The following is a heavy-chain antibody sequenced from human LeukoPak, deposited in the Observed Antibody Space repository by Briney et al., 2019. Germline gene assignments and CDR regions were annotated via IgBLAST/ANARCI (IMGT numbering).Heavy chain of an antibody. Sequence: GGSLRLSCAASGFTFSSYAMHWVRQAPGKGLEWVAVISYDGSNKYYADSVKGRFTISRDNSKNTLYLQMNGLRAEDTAVYYCAREGGGDSGSFDDAFDIWGQGTMVTVSS. CDR1: GFTFSSYA. CDR2: ISYDGSNK. D-gene: IGHD1-26*01. CDR3: AREGGGDSGSFDDAFDI. J-gene: IGHJ3*02. V-gene: IGHV3-30-3*01.